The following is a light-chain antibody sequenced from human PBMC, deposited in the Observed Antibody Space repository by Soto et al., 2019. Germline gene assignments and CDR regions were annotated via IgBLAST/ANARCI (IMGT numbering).Light chain of an antibody. V-gene: IGLV1-40*01. Sequence: QSVLTQPPSVSGAPGQRVTISCTGGTSNIGAGYDVHWYHQLPGTAPKLLIYGNNNRPSGVPDRFSGSKSGTSASLAITGLQTDDEADYYCQSYDSSLSAVVFGGGTKLTVL. J-gene: IGLJ2*01. CDR1: TSNIGAGYD. CDR3: QSYDSSLSAVV. CDR2: GNN.